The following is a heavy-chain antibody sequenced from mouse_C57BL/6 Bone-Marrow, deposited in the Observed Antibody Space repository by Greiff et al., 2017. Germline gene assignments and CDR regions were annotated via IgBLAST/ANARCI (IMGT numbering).Heavy chain of an antibody. CDR3: ARNSDGNYPYYVDY. Sequence: VQGVESGPGLVAPSQSLSITCTVSGFSLTSYAISWVRQPPGKGLEWLGVIWTGGGTNYNSALKSRLSISKDNSKSQVFLKMNSLQTDDTARYYCARNSDGNYPYYVDYWGQGTTLTVSS. V-gene: IGHV2-9-1*01. D-gene: IGHD2-1*01. J-gene: IGHJ2*01. CDR2: IWTGGGT. CDR1: GFSLTSYA.